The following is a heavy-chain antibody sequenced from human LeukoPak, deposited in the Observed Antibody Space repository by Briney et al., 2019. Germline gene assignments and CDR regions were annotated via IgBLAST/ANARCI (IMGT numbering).Heavy chain of an antibody. J-gene: IGHJ4*02. Sequence: GGSLRLSCAASGFTFSSYWMSWVRQAPGKGLEWVANIKQDGSERYYVDSVKGRFTISRDNAKSSLYLQMNSLRAEDTAVYYCARDQQWLTPPFDYWGQGTLVTISS. V-gene: IGHV3-7*03. CDR2: IKQDGSER. D-gene: IGHD6-19*01. CDR3: ARDQQWLTPPFDY. CDR1: GFTFSSYW.